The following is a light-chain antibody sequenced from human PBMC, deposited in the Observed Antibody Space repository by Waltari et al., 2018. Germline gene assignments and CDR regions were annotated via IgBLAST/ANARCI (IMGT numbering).Light chain of an antibody. Sequence: ATITCKSSQDILYGSNNDNYFTWYQQKPGQPPRVLIYWASTRESGVPDRFSGSGSGTDFTLTISSLQAEDVAVYYCQQYFSFPPTFGGGTKVEIK. V-gene: IGKV4-1*01. J-gene: IGKJ4*01. CDR2: WAS. CDR3: QQYFSFPPT. CDR1: QDILYGSNNDNY.